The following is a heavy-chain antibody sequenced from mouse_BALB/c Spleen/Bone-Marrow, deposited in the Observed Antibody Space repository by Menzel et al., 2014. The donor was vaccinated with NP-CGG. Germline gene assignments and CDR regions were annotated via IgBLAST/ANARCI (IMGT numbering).Heavy chain of an antibody. CDR1: GYTFTDYA. CDR3: ASDYDYGFAY. J-gene: IGHJ3*01. D-gene: IGHD2-4*01. V-gene: IGHV1S137*01. Sequence: LQQSGAELVRPGVSVKISCKGSGYTFTDYAMHWVKQSHAKSLEWIGVISTYYGDASYNQKFKGKATMTVDKSSSTADIELARLTSEDSAIYYCASDYDYGFAYRGQGTLVTASA. CDR2: ISTYYGDA.